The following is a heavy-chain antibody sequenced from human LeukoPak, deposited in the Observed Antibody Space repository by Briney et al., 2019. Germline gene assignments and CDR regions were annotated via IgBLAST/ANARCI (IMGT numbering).Heavy chain of an antibody. Sequence: SVKVSCKVSGYTLTELSMHWVRQAPGQGLEWMGGIIPIFGTANYAQKFQGRVTITADESTSTAYMELSSLRSEDTAVYYCARDLKQLQLHPPTLDYWGQGTLVTVSS. V-gene: IGHV1-69*13. CDR1: GYTLTELS. CDR3: ARDLKQLQLHPPTLDY. J-gene: IGHJ4*02. CDR2: IIPIFGTA. D-gene: IGHD2-2*01.